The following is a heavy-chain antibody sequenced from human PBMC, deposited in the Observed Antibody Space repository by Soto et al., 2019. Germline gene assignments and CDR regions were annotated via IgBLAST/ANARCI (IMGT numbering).Heavy chain of an antibody. CDR3: ARHMEAHSHFYYGLDV. J-gene: IGHJ6*02. V-gene: IGHV5-51*01. CDR1: GYNFNTYW. Sequence: GESLKITCKGSGYNFNTYWTAWVRQMPGKGLEWMGFIYPGDSDTRYSPSFQGQVTISADKSINTAYLQWRTLKPSDTAIYYCARHMEAHSHFYYGLDVWGQGTTVTVSS. CDR2: IYPGDSDT. D-gene: IGHD3-10*01.